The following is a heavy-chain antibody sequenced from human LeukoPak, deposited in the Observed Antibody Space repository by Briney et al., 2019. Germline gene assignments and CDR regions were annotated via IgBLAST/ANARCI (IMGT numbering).Heavy chain of an antibody. J-gene: IGHJ4*02. Sequence: SVNVFCKASGGTFSSYAISWVRQAPGQGLEWMGRIIPILGIANYAQKFQGRVTITADKSTSTAYMELSSLRSEDTAVYYCARDRNSCGGDCYFFDYWGQGTLVTVSS. CDR1: GGTFSSYA. D-gene: IGHD2-21*02. CDR2: IIPILGIA. CDR3: ARDRNSCGGDCYFFDY. V-gene: IGHV1-69*04.